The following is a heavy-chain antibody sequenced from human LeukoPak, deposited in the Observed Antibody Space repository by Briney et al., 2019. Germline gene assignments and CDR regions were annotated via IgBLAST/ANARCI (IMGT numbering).Heavy chain of an antibody. D-gene: IGHD3-9*01. CDR2: IYYSGGT. J-gene: IGHJ3*02. V-gene: IGHV4-59*01. CDR1: GGSISSYY. Sequence: SETLSLTCTVSGGSISSYYWSWIRQPPGKGLEWIGYIYYSGGTNYSPSLKSRVTISVDTSKNQFSLKLSSVTAADTAVYYCARGPANYDILTGYYHDAFDIWGQGTMVTVSS. CDR3: ARGPANYDILTGYYHDAFDI.